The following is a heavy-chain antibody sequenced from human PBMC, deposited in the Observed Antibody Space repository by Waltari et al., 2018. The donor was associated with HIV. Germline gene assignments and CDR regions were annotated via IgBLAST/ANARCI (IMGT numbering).Heavy chain of an antibody. J-gene: IGHJ6*02. Sequence: EVQLMESGGGLVQSGGSLRLSCAASGFTFYNYWMVWVRQTPVKGREWVAHRKGDGSEKYYMGSVQGRFAISRDNAKNSMVLQMNSLTAEDTAVYYCARIGTFPHNYAINFWGQGTTVTVSS. V-gene: IGHV3-7*01. CDR2: RKGDGSEK. D-gene: IGHD1-26*01. CDR1: GFTFYNYW. CDR3: ARIGTFPHNYAINF.